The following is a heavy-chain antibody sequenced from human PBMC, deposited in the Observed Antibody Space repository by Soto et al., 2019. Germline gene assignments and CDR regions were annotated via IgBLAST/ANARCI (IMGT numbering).Heavy chain of an antibody. D-gene: IGHD5-12*01. Sequence: SVKVSCKASGGTFSSYAISWVRQAPGQGLEWMGGIIPIFGTANYAQKFQGRVTITADKSTSTAYMGLSSLRSEDTAVYYCARRRGYSGYEVFDYWGQGTLVTVSS. CDR3: ARRRGYSGYEVFDY. CDR1: GGTFSSYA. J-gene: IGHJ4*02. V-gene: IGHV1-69*06. CDR2: IIPIFGTA.